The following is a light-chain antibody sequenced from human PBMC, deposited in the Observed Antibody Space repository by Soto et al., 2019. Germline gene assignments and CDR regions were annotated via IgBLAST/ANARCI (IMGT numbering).Light chain of an antibody. CDR3: QQYNNWPPYT. CDR1: QSVSSD. J-gene: IGKJ2*01. Sequence: EIVLTQSPATLSVSPGERATLSCRASQSVSSDLAWYQHKPGQAPRLLIYGASTGATGVPARFSGSGSGTEFTLTISSLQSEDFAVYYCQQYNNWPPYTFGQGTKLEIK. V-gene: IGKV3-15*01. CDR2: GAS.